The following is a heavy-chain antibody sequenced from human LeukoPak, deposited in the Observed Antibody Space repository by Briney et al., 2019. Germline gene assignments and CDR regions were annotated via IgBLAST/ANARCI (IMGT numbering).Heavy chain of an antibody. D-gene: IGHD6-19*01. CDR3: ARLLDRVAGTPDAFDI. V-gene: IGHV1-8*03. Sequence: ASVKVSCKASGGTFSSYDINWVRQATGQGLEWMGWMNPNSGNTGYAQKFQGRVTITRNTSISTAYMELSSLRSEDTAVYYCARLLDRVAGTPDAFDIWGQGTMVTVSS. J-gene: IGHJ3*02. CDR1: GGTFSSYD. CDR2: MNPNSGNT.